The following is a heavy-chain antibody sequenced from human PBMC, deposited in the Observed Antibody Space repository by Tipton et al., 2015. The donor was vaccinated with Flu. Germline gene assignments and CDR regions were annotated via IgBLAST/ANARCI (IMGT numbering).Heavy chain of an antibody. J-gene: IGHJ3*02. V-gene: IGHV4-39*07. CDR1: GGSISSSGYY. CDR3: AREGVAAAGRGWAFDI. Sequence: TLSLTCTVSGGSISSSGYYWGWIRQPPGKGLEWIGSIYYSGSTYYNPSLKSRVTISVDTSKNQFSLKLSSVTAADTAVYYCAREGVAAAGRGWAFDIWGQGTMVTVSS. CDR2: IYYSGST. D-gene: IGHD6-13*01.